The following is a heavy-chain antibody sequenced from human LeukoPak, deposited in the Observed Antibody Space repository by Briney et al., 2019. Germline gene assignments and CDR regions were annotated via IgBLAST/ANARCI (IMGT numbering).Heavy chain of an antibody. V-gene: IGHV4-59*01. CDR3: ARDRGSSGWYGEGYFDY. D-gene: IGHD6-19*01. CDR2: IYYSGRT. CDR1: GGSLSSYF. J-gene: IGHJ4*02. Sequence: SETLSLTCTVSGGSLSSYFWSWIRQPPGKGLDWIGHIYYSGRTHYGPSLKSRVIISVDTSKIQFSLILSSVTAAATVVYYCARDRGSSGWYGEGYFDYWGQGILVTVSP.